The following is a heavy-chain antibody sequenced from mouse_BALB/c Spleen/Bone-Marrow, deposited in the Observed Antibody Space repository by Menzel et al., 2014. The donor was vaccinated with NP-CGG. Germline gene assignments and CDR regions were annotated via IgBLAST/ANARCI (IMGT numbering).Heavy chain of an antibody. J-gene: IGHJ4*01. CDR3: ARWRYAMDY. CDR2: ISYSGST. CDR1: GYSITSDYA. V-gene: IGHV3-2*02. Sequence: EVKLVESGPGLVKPSQSLSLTCTVTGYSITSDYACNWIRQFPGNKLGWMGYISYSGSTSYNPSLKSRISITRDTSKNQFFLQLNSVTTEDTATYYCARWRYAMDYWGQGTSVTVSS. D-gene: IGHD2-14*01.